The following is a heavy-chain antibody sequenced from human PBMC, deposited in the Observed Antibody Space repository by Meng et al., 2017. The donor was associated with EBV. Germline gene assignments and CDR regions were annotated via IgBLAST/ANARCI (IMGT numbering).Heavy chain of an antibody. Sequence: EWQRVEAGGGLVTPGGAPRLSCAASGFIFKNAWMTWGRQAPWKGLEWVGSIKSRGDDEATDYAAPVTGRFTISRDDSKNTVYLQMNSLRIEDTAVYYCSTDQRAGRRDLDYWGQGTLVTVSS. D-gene: IGHD6-25*01. CDR2: IKSRGDDEAT. V-gene: IGHV3-15*07. J-gene: IGHJ4*02. CDR3: STDQRAGRRDLDY. CDR1: GFIFKNAW.